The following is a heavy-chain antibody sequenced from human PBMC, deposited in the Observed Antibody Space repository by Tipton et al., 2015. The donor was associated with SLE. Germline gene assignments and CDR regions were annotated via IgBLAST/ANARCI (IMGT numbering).Heavy chain of an antibody. CDR3: TRGRVWNGYYFDP. V-gene: IGHV1-46*01. CDR2: IEPNGGIA. J-gene: IGHJ4*02. D-gene: IGHD1-1*01. CDR1: GYTFTNYF. Sequence: QLVQSGAEVKKPGASVKVSCKASGYTFTNYFMHWVRQAPGQGLELMGIIEPNGGIATYTQKFQGRVTMTRDTSTSTAYMELSSLRSEDTAVYYCTRGRVWNGYYFDPWGRGTLVTVSS.